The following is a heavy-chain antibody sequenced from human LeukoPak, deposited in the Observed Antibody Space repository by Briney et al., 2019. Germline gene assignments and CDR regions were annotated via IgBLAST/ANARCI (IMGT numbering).Heavy chain of an antibody. V-gene: IGHV1-18*01. D-gene: IGHD3-3*01. CDR3: ARDVKDFWSGYYTGIGFDY. CDR2: ISAYNGNT. J-gene: IGHJ4*02. Sequence: ASVKVSCKASGYTFTSYGISWVRQAPGQGLEWMGWISAYNGNTNYAQKLQGRVTMTTDTSTSTAYVELRSLRSDDTAVYYCARDVKDFWSGYYTGIGFDYWGQETLVTVSS. CDR1: GYTFTSYG.